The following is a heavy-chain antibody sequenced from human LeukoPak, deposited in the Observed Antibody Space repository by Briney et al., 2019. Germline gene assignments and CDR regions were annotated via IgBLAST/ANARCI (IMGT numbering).Heavy chain of an antibody. Sequence: SETLSPTCAVYGGSFSGYYWSWIRQPPGKGREWNGEINHSGSTNYNPSLKSRVTISVDTSKNQFSLKLSSVTAADTAVYYCARGPRHSSGWYRYYYDGMDVWGQGTTVTVSS. J-gene: IGHJ6*02. V-gene: IGHV4-34*01. CDR1: GGSFSGYY. D-gene: IGHD6-19*01. CDR3: ARGPRHSSGWYRYYYDGMDV. CDR2: INHSGST.